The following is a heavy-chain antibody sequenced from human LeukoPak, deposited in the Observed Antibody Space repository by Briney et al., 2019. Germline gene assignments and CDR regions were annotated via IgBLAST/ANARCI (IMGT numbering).Heavy chain of an antibody. J-gene: IGHJ4*02. CDR2: IHSDGTRT. CDR3: AREPSNYYDRSGFDY. V-gene: IGHV3-74*01. Sequence: GGSLRLSCAASGFTFSSYWIHWVRQAPGKGLVWVSHIHSDGTRTSYADSVKGRFTISRDNAKNTVYLQMNSLRAEDTAVYYCAREPSNYYDRSGFDYWGQGTLVTVSS. D-gene: IGHD3-22*01. CDR1: GFTFSSYW.